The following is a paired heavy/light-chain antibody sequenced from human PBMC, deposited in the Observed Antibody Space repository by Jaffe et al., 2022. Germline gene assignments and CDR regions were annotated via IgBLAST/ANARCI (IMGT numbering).Light chain of an antibody. CDR3: QQRRNWPLT. V-gene: IGKV3-11*01. CDR2: DAS. Sequence: VLTQSPDTLTLSPGERATLSCRASQSINSFLAWYQQKPGQAPRLLIYDASNRATGIPARFSGSGSGTDFTLTITSLEPEDFAVYYCQQRRNWPLTFGGGTKVEIK. J-gene: IGKJ4*01. CDR1: QSINSF.
Heavy chain of an antibody. CDR3: ARRHCSGGTCYYDH. V-gene: IGHV4-39*01. J-gene: IGHJ4*02. Sequence: QLQLQESGPGLVKPSETLSLSCIVSGDSLTISGYYWGWVRQPPGKGLEWIGSISYSGTTYYNPSLKSRVTISVDTSKNQFSLRVNSVTAADTAFYYCARRHCSGGTCYYDHWGQGTLVTVSS. CDR1: GDSLTISGYY. D-gene: IGHD2-15*01. CDR2: ISYSGTT.